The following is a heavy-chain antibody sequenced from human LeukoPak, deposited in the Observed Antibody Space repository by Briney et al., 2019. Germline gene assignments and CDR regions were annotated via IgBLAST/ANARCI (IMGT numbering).Heavy chain of an antibody. CDR3: ARDGAYGSGSYPFDY. D-gene: IGHD3-10*01. V-gene: IGHV3-48*03. CDR1: GFTFSSYE. Sequence: PGGSLRLSCAASGFTFSSYEMNWVRQAPGKGLEWVSYISGSGSTIYYADSVKGRFTISRDNSKNTLYLQMNSLRAEDTAVYYCARDGAYGSGSYPFDYWGQGTLVTVSS. J-gene: IGHJ4*02. CDR2: ISGSGSTI.